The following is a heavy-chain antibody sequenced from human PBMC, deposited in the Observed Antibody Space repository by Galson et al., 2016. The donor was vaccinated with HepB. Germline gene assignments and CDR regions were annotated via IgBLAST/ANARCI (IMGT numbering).Heavy chain of an antibody. J-gene: IGHJ4*02. D-gene: IGHD5-12*01. Sequence: SLRLSCAASGFTFGDYYMSWVRQAPGMRLEWISYISGSGNTFDYADSVKGRFTVSRDNAKNSLYLQMNSLRGDDAAVYYCARARGYSGHEFYDSWGQGILVTVSS. V-gene: IGHV3-11*01. CDR3: ARARGYSGHEFYDS. CDR1: GFTFGDYY. CDR2: ISGSGNTF.